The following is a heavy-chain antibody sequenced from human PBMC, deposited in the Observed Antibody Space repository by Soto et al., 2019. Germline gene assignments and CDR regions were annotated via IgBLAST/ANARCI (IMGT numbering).Heavy chain of an antibody. CDR2: ISGSGTRT. V-gene: IGHV3-23*01. J-gene: IGHJ6*02. CDR3: AKGPTIFGVVITYEYYYGMDV. D-gene: IGHD3-3*01. Sequence: HPGGSLRLSCAASGFILISSAMSWGRQAPGRGLEWVSAISGSGTRTYYADSVKGRFTISGDRSKNTVYLQMNSLRAEDTAVYYCAKGPTIFGVVITYEYYYGMDVWGQGTTVTVSS. CDR1: GFILISSA.